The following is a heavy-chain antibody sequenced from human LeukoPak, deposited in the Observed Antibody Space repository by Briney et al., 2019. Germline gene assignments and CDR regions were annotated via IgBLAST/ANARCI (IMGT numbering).Heavy chain of an antibody. CDR2: IYVTGST. D-gene: IGHD3-16*02. CDR3: ARHIGGGIEDMDV. Sequence: SETLSLTCIVSGGSICTYYWSWIRQSPGKGLEWIGYIYVTGSTRYNPYLQSRVTISVDTSRNQFFLKMSSVTAADTAVYYCARHIGGGIEDMDVWGTGTKVTVCS. V-gene: IGHV4-59*08. J-gene: IGHJ6*03. CDR1: GGSICTYY.